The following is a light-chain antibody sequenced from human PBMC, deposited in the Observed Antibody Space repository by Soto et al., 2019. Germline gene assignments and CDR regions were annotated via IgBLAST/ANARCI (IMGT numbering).Light chain of an antibody. Sequence: EIVLTQSPAPLSLSPGERVTLSCRARRSVRSYLAWSPQKPGQAPRLLIYDASNRAAVIPARFSGSGSETDFTLTISNLEPEDFAVYYCQQRYAWPPITFGQGTRLESK. J-gene: IGKJ5*01. CDR2: DAS. V-gene: IGKV3-11*01. CDR3: QQRYAWPPIT. CDR1: RSVRSY.